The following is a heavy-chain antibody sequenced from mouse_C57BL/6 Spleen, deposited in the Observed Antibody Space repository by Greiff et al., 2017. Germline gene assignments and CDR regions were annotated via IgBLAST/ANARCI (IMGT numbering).Heavy chain of an antibody. D-gene: IGHD1-1*01. CDR2: ILPGSGSP. V-gene: IGHV1-9*01. CDR1: GYTFPGSW. Sequence: VMLVESGAELMQPGASVKLSCKATGYTFPGSWIEWVKQRPGPGLAWIGEILPGSGSPNYNEKFKGKATFTADTSSNTAYMQLSSLTTENSAIYYCARSDYGSSSYFDYWGQGTTLTVSS. CDR3: ARSDYGSSSYFDY. J-gene: IGHJ2*01.